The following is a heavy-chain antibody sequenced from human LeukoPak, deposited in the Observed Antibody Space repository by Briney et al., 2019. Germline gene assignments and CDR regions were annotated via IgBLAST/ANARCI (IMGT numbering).Heavy chain of an antibody. Sequence: GGSLRLSCAASGFTVSNNYMTWVRQAPGKGLEWVSVIYSGNRTKYADSVKGRFIISRDNSKNTLLFQMNSLRAEDTAVYYCARLTSGNGLDVWGRGTTVTVS. D-gene: IGHD3-3*01. V-gene: IGHV3-66*04. CDR1: GFTVSNNY. CDR2: IYSGNRT. J-gene: IGHJ6*02. CDR3: ARLTSGNGLDV.